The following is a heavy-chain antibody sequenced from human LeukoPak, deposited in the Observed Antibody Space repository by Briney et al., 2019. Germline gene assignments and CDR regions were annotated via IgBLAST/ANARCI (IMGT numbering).Heavy chain of an antibody. D-gene: IGHD3-10*01. V-gene: IGHV2-5*02. CDR2: IYWDDDK. CDR1: GLSLSTRGVG. J-gene: IGHJ4*02. Sequence: SGPTLMQPTQTLTLTCSFSGLSLSTRGVGVGWIRQPPGKALEWLALIYWDDDKRYSPFLKSRLTITKDTSKNQVVLTMTNMDPVDTATYYCARHLYYYGSGSYADYWGQGTLVTVSS. CDR3: ARHLYYYGSGSYADY.